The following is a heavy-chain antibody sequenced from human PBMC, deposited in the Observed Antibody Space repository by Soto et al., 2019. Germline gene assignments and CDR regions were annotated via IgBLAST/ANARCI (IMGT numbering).Heavy chain of an antibody. J-gene: IGHJ4*02. CDR2: IYYSGST. CDR1: GGSISSYY. CDR3: ARVDPADSPFDY. V-gene: IGHV4-59*12. Sequence: SETLSLTCTVSGGSISSYYWSWIRQPPGKGLEWIGYIYYSGSTNYNPSLKSRVTISVDTSKNQFSLKLSSVTAADTAVYYCARVDPADSPFDYWGQGTLVTVSS. D-gene: IGHD2-2*03.